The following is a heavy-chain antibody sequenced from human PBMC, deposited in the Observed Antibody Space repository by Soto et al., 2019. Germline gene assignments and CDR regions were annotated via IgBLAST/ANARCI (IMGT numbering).Heavy chain of an antibody. D-gene: IGHD4-4*01. Sequence: SETLSLTCTVSGCSISSSSYYWGWIRQPPGKGLEWIGSIYYSGSTYYNPSLKSRVTISVDTSKNQFSLKLSSVTAADTAVYYCDSNYYYYGMDVWGQGTTVTVSS. J-gene: IGHJ6*02. V-gene: IGHV4-39*01. CDR1: GCSISSSSYY. CDR3: DSNYYYYGMDV. CDR2: IYYSGST.